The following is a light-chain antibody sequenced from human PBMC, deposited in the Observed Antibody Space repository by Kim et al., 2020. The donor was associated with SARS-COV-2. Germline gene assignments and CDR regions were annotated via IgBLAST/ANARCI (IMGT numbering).Light chain of an antibody. V-gene: IGLV1-40*01. CDR3: RSYDSSLSAYV. J-gene: IGLJ1*01. Sequence: RVTISCTGSSSNIGSGHDVQWYQQLPGSAPSLLAFGDNNRPSGVPDRFSGSRSGSSASLAITGLQTDDEADYYCRSYDSSLSAYVFGSGTKVTVL. CDR2: GDN. CDR1: SSNIGSGHD.